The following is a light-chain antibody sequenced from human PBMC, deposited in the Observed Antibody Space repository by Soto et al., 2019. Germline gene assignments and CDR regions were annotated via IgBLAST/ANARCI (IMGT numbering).Light chain of an antibody. CDR2: DAS. CDR3: QQYNNWPLT. Sequence: EIVMTQSPATLSASPGERATLTCRASQSVSNNLAWYQQKPGQAPRLLIYDASTRATGIPARFSGSGSGTEFTLTLSSLQSEEFAVYYCQQYNNWPLTFGGGTKVEIK. CDR1: QSVSNN. V-gene: IGKV3-15*01. J-gene: IGKJ4*01.